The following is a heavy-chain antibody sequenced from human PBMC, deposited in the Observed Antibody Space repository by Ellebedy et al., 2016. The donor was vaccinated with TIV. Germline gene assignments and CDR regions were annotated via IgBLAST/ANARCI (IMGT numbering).Heavy chain of an antibody. V-gene: IGHV3-23*01. J-gene: IGHJ3*02. CDR3: AREAVIAVAAVREDAFDI. CDR2: ISGGAGST. CDR1: GFTFSSYA. D-gene: IGHD6-19*01. Sequence: PGGSLRLSCAASGFTFSSYAMTWVRQAPGKGLEWVSGISGGAGSTVYADSVKGRFTISRDNSKNTLYLQMNSLRAEDTAVYYCAREAVIAVAAVREDAFDIWGQGTMVTVSS.